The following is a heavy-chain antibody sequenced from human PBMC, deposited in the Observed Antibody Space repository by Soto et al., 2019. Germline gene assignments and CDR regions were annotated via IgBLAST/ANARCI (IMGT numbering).Heavy chain of an antibody. CDR1: GFTFDDYA. CDR2: ISWNSGSI. Sequence: EVQLVESGGGLVQPGRSLRLSCAASGFTFDDYAMHWVRQAPGKGLEWVSGISWNSGSIGYADSVKGRFTISRDNAKNSLYLQMNSLRAEDTALYYCATGGPYGSGSYYIDPWGQGTLVTVSS. CDR3: ATGGPYGSGSYYIDP. J-gene: IGHJ5*02. V-gene: IGHV3-9*01. D-gene: IGHD3-10*01.